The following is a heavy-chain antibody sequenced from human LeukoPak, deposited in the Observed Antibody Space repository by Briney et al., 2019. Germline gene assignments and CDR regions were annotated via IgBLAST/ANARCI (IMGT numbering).Heavy chain of an antibody. D-gene: IGHD6-19*01. CDR1: GFTFSSYG. CDR2: ISGSSSYI. V-gene: IGHV3-21*01. J-gene: IGHJ4*02. CDR3: ARVEGSSGPKDY. Sequence: EGSLRLSCAASGFTFSSYGMNWVRQAPGKGLEWVSSISGSSSYIDYADSVKGRFTISRDNAGKSLYLQMNSLRVEDTAVYYCARVEGSSGPKDYWGQGTLVTVSS.